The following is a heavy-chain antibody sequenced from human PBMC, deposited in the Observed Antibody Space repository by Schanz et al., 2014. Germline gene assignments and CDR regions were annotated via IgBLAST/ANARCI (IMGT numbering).Heavy chain of an antibody. CDR1: GFTLSNSD. V-gene: IGHV3-13*01. Sequence: EVRLVESGGGVVQPGGSLRLSCAASGFTLSNSDMHWVRQGTGKGLEWVSTIGYLGDTYYPDSVKGRFTVSRDNARNSLYLQMNSLRAEDTAVYYCAREEGWGIAAAGPKHYYYGMDVWGQGTTVTVSS. CDR2: IGYLGDT. J-gene: IGHJ6*02. D-gene: IGHD6-13*01. CDR3: AREEGWGIAAAGPKHYYYGMDV.